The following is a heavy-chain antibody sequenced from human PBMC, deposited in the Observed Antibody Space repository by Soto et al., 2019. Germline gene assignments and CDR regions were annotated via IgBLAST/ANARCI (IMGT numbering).Heavy chain of an antibody. CDR1: SCPISSYY. V-gene: IGHV4-59*01. D-gene: IGHD3-22*01. CDR3: ARVFRGYYDSSGYVTHFDY. J-gene: IGHJ4*02. CDR2: MYYSSRT. Sequence: SETMSLSWTFYSCPISSYYWRWIRHPPGRGLEWVGYMYYSSRTTYNPCLNGRVTITVDTSKNQFSLKLSSVTAAETAVYYCARVFRGYYDSSGYVTHFDYWGQGTLVTVSS.